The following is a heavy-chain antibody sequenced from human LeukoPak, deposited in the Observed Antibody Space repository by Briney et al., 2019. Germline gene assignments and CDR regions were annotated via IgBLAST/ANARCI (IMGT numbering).Heavy chain of an antibody. V-gene: IGHV1-69*04. CDR3: ARRTDRVDDAFDV. D-gene: IGHD3/OR15-3a*01. Sequence: ASVKVSCKSSGGPFDNYAINWVRQAPGQGLEWMGRIIPSLNRANYAQIRVTITADKSTATAYMELSGLRYEDMAVYYCARRTDRVDDAFDVWGQGTMVTVSS. CDR1: GGPFDNYA. CDR2: IIPSLNRA. J-gene: IGHJ3*01.